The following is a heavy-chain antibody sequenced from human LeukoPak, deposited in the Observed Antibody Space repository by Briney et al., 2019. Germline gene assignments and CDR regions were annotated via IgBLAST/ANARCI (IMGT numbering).Heavy chain of an antibody. J-gene: IGHJ5*02. Sequence: PGRSLRLSCAASGFTFSSYAMHWVRQAPGKGLEWVAVISYDGSNKYYADSVKGRFTISRDNSKNTLYLQMNSLRAEGTAVYYCARDPTRGYYDFWSGYYGGWFDPWGQGTLVTVSS. V-gene: IGHV3-30*04. CDR3: ARDPTRGYYDFWSGYYGGWFDP. CDR1: GFTFSSYA. D-gene: IGHD3-3*01. CDR2: ISYDGSNK.